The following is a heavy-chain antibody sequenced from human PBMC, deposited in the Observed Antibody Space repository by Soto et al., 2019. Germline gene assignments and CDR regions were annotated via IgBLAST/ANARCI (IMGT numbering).Heavy chain of an antibody. CDR2: ISSSSSYI. D-gene: IGHD3-10*01. CDR1: GFTFSSYS. CDR3: ARADLGSGSSSYYYYGMDV. V-gene: IGHV3-21*01. Sequence: GGSLRLSCPASGFTFSSYSMNWVRHARVNGLEWVSSISSSSSYIYYADSVKGRFTISRDNAKNSLYLQMNSLRAEDTAVYYCARADLGSGSSSYYYYGMDVWGQGTTVTVSS. J-gene: IGHJ6*02.